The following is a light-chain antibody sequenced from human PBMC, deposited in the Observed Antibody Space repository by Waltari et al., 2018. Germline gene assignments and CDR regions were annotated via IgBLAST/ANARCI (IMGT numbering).Light chain of an antibody. V-gene: IGLV6-57*03. CDR3: QSYDSKNTKV. J-gene: IGLJ3*02. CDR2: EDK. Sequence: FILTQPHSVSESPGKTITLSCTRNSGSIAINFVQWYQLRPDSVPMPVIYEDKQRPSGVPDRFSGSIDRSSNSASLTISGLKTEDEGDYYCQSYDSKNTKVFGGGTKLTVL. CDR1: SGSIAINF.